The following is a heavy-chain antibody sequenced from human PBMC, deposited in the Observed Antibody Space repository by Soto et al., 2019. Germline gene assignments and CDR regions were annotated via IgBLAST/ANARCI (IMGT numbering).Heavy chain of an antibody. CDR3: ARQKYYDVLSGYSKNWFDP. J-gene: IGHJ5*02. D-gene: IGHD3-3*01. Sequence: PSETLSLTCTVSGGSISSVSYYWGCIRQPPGKGLEWIGSIYYSGSTYYNPSLKSRVTMSVDTSKNQFSLSLSSVTAADTAVYYCARQKYYDVLSGYSKNWFDPWGQGTLVTVS. CDR1: GGSISSVSYY. V-gene: IGHV4-39*01. CDR2: IYYSGST.